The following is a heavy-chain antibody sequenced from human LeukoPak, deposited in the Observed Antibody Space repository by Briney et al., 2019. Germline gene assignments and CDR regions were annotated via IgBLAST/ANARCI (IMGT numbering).Heavy chain of an antibody. Sequence: ASVKVSCKASGYTFTIYGISWVRQAPGQGLEWMGWISAYNGNTNYAQKLQGRVTMTTDTSTSTAYMELRSLRSDDKAVYYCARPFSSGWPFDYWGQGTLVTVSS. D-gene: IGHD6-19*01. V-gene: IGHV1-18*01. J-gene: IGHJ4*02. CDR2: ISAYNGNT. CDR3: ARPFSSGWPFDY. CDR1: GYTFTIYG.